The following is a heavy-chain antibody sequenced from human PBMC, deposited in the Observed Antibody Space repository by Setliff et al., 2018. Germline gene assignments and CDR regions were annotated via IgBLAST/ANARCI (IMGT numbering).Heavy chain of an antibody. CDR3: ARGEGIVASSGWYPTSFDY. V-gene: IGHV1-69*13. CDR2: IIPIFGTA. J-gene: IGHJ4*02. D-gene: IGHD6-19*01. Sequence: SVKVSCKASGGTFSSYAISWVRQAPGQGLEWVGGIIPIFGTANYAQKFQGRVTITADESTSTAYMELSSLRSEDTAVYYCARGEGIVASSGWYPTSFDYWGQGTLVTVSS. CDR1: GGTFSSYA.